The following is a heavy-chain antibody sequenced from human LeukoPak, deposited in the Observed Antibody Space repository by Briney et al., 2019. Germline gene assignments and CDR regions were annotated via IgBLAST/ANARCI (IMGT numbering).Heavy chain of an antibody. V-gene: IGHV3-74*03. Sequence: QTGGSLRLSCVGSGFTISNYWMHWVRQAPGTGLVWVSRIHPDGSITTYADSVKGRFTISRDNFKNTLYLQMNSLRAEDTAVYYCAKGYCSSSSCYYFDYWGQGTLVTVSS. J-gene: IGHJ4*02. CDR2: IHPDGSIT. D-gene: IGHD2-2*01. CDR1: GFTISNYW. CDR3: AKGYCSSSSCYYFDY.